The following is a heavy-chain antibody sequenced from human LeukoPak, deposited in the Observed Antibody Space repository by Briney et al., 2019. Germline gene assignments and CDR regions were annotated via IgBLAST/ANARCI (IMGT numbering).Heavy chain of an antibody. D-gene: IGHD3-3*01. CDR3: AREPKVPYYDFWSGHNYYGMDV. Sequence: GGSLRLSCAASGFTFSSYGMHWVRQAPGKGLEWVAVIWYDGSNKYYADSVKGRFTISRDNSKNTLYLQMNSLRAEDTAVYYCAREPKVPYYDFWSGHNYYGMDVWGQGTTVTVSS. CDR2: IWYDGSNK. J-gene: IGHJ6*02. V-gene: IGHV3-33*01. CDR1: GFTFSSYG.